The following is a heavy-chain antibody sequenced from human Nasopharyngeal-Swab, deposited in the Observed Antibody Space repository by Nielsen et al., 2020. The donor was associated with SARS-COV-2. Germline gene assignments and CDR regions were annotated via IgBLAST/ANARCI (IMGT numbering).Heavy chain of an antibody. D-gene: IGHD4-17*01. CDR3: ARFVSFALLGTVTTPLGYYMDV. Sequence: GESLKISCKGSGYNFNSYWIGWVRQMPGKGLEWMGIIYPGDSDTRYSPSFQGQVTISADKSISTAYLQWSSLKASDTAMYYCARFVSFALLGTVTTPLGYYMDVWGKGTTVTVSS. V-gene: IGHV5-51*01. J-gene: IGHJ6*03. CDR1: GYNFNSYW. CDR2: IYPGDSDT.